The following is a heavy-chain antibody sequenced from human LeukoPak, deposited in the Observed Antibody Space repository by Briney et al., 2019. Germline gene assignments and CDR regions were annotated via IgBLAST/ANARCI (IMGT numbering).Heavy chain of an antibody. Sequence: PGRSLRLSCAASGFTFDDYAMHWVRQAPGKGLEWVSGISWNSGSIGYADSVKGRFTISRDNAKNSLYLQMNSLRAEDTAVYYCAREGRYCSGGSCYGSRTYYMDVWGKGTTVTVSS. D-gene: IGHD2-15*01. CDR3: AREGRYCSGGSCYGSRTYYMDV. V-gene: IGHV3-9*01. CDR2: ISWNSGSI. J-gene: IGHJ6*03. CDR1: GFTFDDYA.